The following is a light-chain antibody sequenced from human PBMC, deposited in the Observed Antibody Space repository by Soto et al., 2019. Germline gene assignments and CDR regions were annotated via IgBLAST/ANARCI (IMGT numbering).Light chain of an antibody. Sequence: QSVMTQSPSASGTPGQNVTMSCSGTISNIGSNTVNWFQHLPSTAPKLLIYSSDERPSGVPDRFSGTKSGTSATLAISGLQSEDEADYFCAAWDDILNGWVFGGGTQLTVL. CDR1: ISNIGSNT. CDR2: SSD. V-gene: IGLV1-44*01. CDR3: AAWDDILNGWV. J-gene: IGLJ3*02.